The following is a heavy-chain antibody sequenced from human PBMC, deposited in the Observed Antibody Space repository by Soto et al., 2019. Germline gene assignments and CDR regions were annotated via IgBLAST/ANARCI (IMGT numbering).Heavy chain of an antibody. Sequence: KPLAWIGEINHSGSTNYNPSLKSRVTISVDTSKNQFSLKLSPVTAADTAVYYCARVDSSSWYTSKFYYYYGMDVWGQGTTVNV. CDR2: INHSGST. J-gene: IGHJ6*02. V-gene: IGHV4-34*01. D-gene: IGHD6-13*01. CDR3: ARVDSSSWYTSKFYYYYGMDV.